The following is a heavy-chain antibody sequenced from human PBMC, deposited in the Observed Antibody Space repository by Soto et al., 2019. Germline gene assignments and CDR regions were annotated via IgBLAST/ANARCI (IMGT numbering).Heavy chain of an antibody. J-gene: IGHJ4*02. V-gene: IGHV1-69*05. CDR3: ARDYYDSSGFYYYFDY. Sequence: SVKVSCKASGGTFSSYAISWVRQAPGQGLEWMGGIIPIFGTANYAQKFQGRVTITRDTSASTAYMELSSLKSEDTAVYYCARDYYDSSGFYYYFDYWGQGTLVTVSS. CDR1: GGTFSSYA. D-gene: IGHD3-22*01. CDR2: IIPIFGTA.